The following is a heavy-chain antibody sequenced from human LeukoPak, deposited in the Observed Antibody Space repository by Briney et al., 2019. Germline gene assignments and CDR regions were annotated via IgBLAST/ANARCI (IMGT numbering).Heavy chain of an antibody. J-gene: IGHJ4*02. CDR1: GFTFSSQW. CDR2: VNQGGTEK. D-gene: IGHD6-19*01. Sequence: GGSLRLSCAASGFTFSSQWMSWVRQAPGKGLEWVANVNQGGTEKYYVDSVKGRFTISRDNAENSLYLQMNSLRAEDTAVYYCARVWGYYSGSIDYWGQGTLVTVSS. V-gene: IGHV3-7*01. CDR3: ARVWGYYSGSIDY.